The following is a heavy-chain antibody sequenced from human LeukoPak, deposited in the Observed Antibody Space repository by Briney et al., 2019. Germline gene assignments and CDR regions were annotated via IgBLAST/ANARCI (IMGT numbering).Heavy chain of an antibody. J-gene: IGHJ6*02. Sequence: SQTLSLTCTVSGGSVTSYYWSWVRQPPRKGRRWIGYIYYSGSTDYNPSLKSRVTISVDTSTNQFSLKLSSVTAADTAVYYCARDNWNYGSSMDVWGQGTTVTVSS. CDR2: IYYSGST. D-gene: IGHD1-7*01. CDR1: GGSVTSYY. CDR3: ARDNWNYGSSMDV. V-gene: IGHV4-59*02.